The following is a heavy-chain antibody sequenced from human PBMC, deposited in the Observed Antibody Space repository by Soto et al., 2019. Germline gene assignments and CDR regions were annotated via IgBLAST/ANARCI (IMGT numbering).Heavy chain of an antibody. CDR3: ARGRQSYCSGGSCYSGYYYGMDV. V-gene: IGHV1-69*13. J-gene: IGHJ6*02. CDR1: GGTFSSYA. CDR2: IIPIFGTA. Sequence: VASVKVSCKASGGTFSSYAISWVRQAPGQGLEWMGGIIPIFGTANYAQKFQGRVTITADESTSTAYMELSSLRSEDTAVYYCARGRQSYCSGGSCYSGYYYGMDVWGQGTTVTVSS. D-gene: IGHD2-15*01.